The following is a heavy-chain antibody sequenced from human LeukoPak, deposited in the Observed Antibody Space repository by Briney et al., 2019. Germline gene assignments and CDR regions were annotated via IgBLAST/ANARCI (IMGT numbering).Heavy chain of an antibody. CDR1: GGSFSGYY. D-gene: IGHD3-3*01. V-gene: IGHV4-34*01. CDR2: INHSGST. CDR3: ARSGGKPTISPDY. J-gene: IGHJ4*02. Sequence: SETLSLTCAVYGGSFSGYYWSWIRQPPGKGLEWIGEINHSGSTNYNPSLKSRVTISVDTSKNQFSLKLSSVTAADTAVYYCARSGGKPTISPDYWGQGTLVTVSS.